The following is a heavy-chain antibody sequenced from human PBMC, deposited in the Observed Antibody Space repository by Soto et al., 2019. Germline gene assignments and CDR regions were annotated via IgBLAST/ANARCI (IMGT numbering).Heavy chain of an antibody. V-gene: IGHV4-34*01. D-gene: IGHD6-19*01. J-gene: IGHJ4*02. Sequence: SETLSLTCAVYGGSFSGYYWSWIRQPPGKGLEWIGEINHSGSTNYNPSLKSRVTISVDTSKNTLYLQMNGLRAEDTAVYYCATDGPRIAVAGTYPDHWGQGTLVTVSS. CDR2: INHSGST. CDR3: ATDGPRIAVAGTYPDH. CDR1: GGSFSGYY.